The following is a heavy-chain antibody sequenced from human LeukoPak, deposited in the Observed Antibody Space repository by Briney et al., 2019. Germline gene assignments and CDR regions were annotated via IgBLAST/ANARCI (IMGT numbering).Heavy chain of an antibody. Sequence: PGGSLRLSCAASGFTFSSYWMHWVRHAPGKGLVWVSRINSDGSNTNYADSVKGRFTISRDNAKNTLYLEMNSLRGEDTALYYCARDPSRYCSGGSCYSDDYMDVWGKGTTVTVSS. V-gene: IGHV3-74*01. J-gene: IGHJ6*03. CDR1: GFTFSSYW. CDR2: INSDGSNT. D-gene: IGHD2-15*01. CDR3: ARDPSRYCSGGSCYSDDYMDV.